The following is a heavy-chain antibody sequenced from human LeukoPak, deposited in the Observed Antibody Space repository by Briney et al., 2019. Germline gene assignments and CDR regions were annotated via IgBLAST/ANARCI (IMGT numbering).Heavy chain of an antibody. J-gene: IGHJ5*02. CDR3: ARGWFGELWGLDP. CDR2: MNPNSGYT. V-gene: IGHV1-8*01. D-gene: IGHD3-10*01. Sequence: ASVKVSCKGSGYTFTNYDINWVRQATGQGLEWMGWMNPNSGYTGFAQKFQGRVSMTRNTSISTAYMELSSLRSEDTAVYYCARGWFGELWGLDPWGQGTLVTVSS. CDR1: GYTFTNYD.